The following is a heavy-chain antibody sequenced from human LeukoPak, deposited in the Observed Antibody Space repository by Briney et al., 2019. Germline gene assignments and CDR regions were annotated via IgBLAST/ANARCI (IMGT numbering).Heavy chain of an antibody. CDR2: ISSSGSTI. Sequence: GGSLRLSCAASGFTFSSYEMNWVRQAPGKGLEWVSHISSSGSTIYYADSVKGRFTISRDNAKNSLHPQMNSLRAEDTAVYYCARGSGGGMIVVVYFDYWGQGTLVTVSS. V-gene: IGHV3-48*03. CDR3: ARGSGGGMIVVVYFDY. CDR1: GFTFSSYE. J-gene: IGHJ4*02. D-gene: IGHD3-22*01.